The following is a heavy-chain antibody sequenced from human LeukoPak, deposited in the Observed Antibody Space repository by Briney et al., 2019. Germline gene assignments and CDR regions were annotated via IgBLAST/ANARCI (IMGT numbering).Heavy chain of an antibody. CDR2: IYYSGST. V-gene: IGHV4-59*01. CDR1: GGSISSYY. J-gene: IGHJ4*02. CDR3: ARTRDYYDSSGYYDY. D-gene: IGHD3-22*01. Sequence: SETLSLTCTVSGGSISSYYWSWIRQPPGKGLEWIGCIYYSGSTNYNPSLKSRVTISVDTSKNQFSLKLSSVTAADTAVYYCARTRDYYDSSGYYDYWGQGTLVTVSS.